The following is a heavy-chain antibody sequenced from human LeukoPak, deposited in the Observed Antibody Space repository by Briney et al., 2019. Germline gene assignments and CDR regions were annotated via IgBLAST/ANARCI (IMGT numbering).Heavy chain of an antibody. J-gene: IGHJ4*02. V-gene: IGHV3-7*05. CDR3: ARGRYSSGY. Sequence: GGSLRLSCAASGFTFSTYWMSWVRQAPGKGLEWVANINQDGSEEYYVDSVKGRFTISRDRAKNSLYLQVNSLRAEDTAVYYCARGRYSSGYWGQGTLVTVSS. D-gene: IGHD6-19*01. CDR2: INQDGSEE. CDR1: GFTFSTYW.